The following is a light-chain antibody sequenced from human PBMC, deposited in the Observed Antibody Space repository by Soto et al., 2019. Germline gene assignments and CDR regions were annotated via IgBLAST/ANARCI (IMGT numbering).Light chain of an antibody. CDR1: SGSIASNY. CDR3: QSFDINNVV. J-gene: IGLJ2*01. CDR2: EDS. V-gene: IGLV6-57*04. Sequence: NFMLTQPHSVSESPGKTVTISCTRSSGSIASNYVQWYQQRPGSAPTPVIYEDSQRPSGVPDRFSGSIDSSSNSASLTISRLQTEDEADYYCQSFDINNVVFGGGTQLTVL.